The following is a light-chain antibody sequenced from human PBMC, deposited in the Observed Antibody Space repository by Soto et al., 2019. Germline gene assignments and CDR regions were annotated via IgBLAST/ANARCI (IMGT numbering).Light chain of an antibody. CDR1: GSDFGRYNR. CDR2: EVT. CDR3: SSFTTSDTWV. Sequence: QSVLTQPPSVSGSPGQSVTISCTGTGSDFGRYNRVSWYQHTPGTAPKPLIYEVTNRPSGVPDRFSGSRSGNTASLTISGLQAEDDADYYCSSFTTSDTWVLGGGTKLTVL. J-gene: IGLJ3*02. V-gene: IGLV2-18*02.